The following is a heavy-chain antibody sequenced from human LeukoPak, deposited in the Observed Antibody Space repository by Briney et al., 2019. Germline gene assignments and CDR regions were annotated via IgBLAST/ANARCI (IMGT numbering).Heavy chain of an antibody. CDR2: VSSSSSII. Sequence: GGSLRLSCAASGFTFSGYAMHWVRQAPGKGLEWVSYVSSSSSIIYYADSAKGRFTISRDNAKNSLYLQMNGLRAEDTAVYFCARGGISRPYYFDSWGQGTLVTVSS. CDR1: GFTFSGYA. V-gene: IGHV3-48*01. J-gene: IGHJ4*02. CDR3: ARGGISRPYYFDS.